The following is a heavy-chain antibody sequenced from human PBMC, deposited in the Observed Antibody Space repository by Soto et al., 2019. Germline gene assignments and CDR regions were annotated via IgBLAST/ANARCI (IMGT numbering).Heavy chain of an antibody. V-gene: IGHV4-30-4*02. CDR3: ARGLRRYYAMDV. J-gene: IGHJ6*02. Sequence: PSETLSLTCTVSGGSISSYDYYWSWIRQPPGKGLECIGYIYYSGSTYYNPSLKSRVTISVDTSKNQFSLKMSSVNAADTAVYYCARGLRRYYAMDVWGQGTTVTVSS. CDR1: GGSISSYDYY. D-gene: IGHD4-17*01. CDR2: IYYSGST.